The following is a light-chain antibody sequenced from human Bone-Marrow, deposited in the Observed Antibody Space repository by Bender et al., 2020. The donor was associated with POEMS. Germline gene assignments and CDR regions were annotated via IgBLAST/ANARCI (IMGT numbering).Light chain of an antibody. J-gene: IGLJ2*01. CDR1: TSNIGSND. CDR2: RND. V-gene: IGLV1-47*01. CDR3: AAWDDSLSGHVV. Sequence: QSVLTQPPSASGTPRQRVIISCSGSTSNIGSNDVSWYQQLPGTAPQLLIYRNDLRPSGVSDRFSGSKSDTSASLAISDLQTDDEADYYCAAWDDSLSGHVVFGGGTKLTVL.